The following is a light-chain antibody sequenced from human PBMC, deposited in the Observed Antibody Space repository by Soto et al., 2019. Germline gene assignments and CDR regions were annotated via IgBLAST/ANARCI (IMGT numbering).Light chain of an antibody. CDR1: QSVSSN. CDR3: QQYSTGPLT. V-gene: IGKV3-15*01. CDR2: GAS. Sequence: EIVMTQSPATLSESPGERATLSCRASQSVSSNLAWYQQKPGQAPRLLIYGASTRVPGIPARFSGSGSGTEFTLSITSLQSEDFAVYYCQQYSTGPLTVGGGTKVEI. J-gene: IGKJ4*01.